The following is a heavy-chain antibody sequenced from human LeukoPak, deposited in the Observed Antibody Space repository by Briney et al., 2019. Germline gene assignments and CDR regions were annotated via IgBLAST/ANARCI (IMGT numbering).Heavy chain of an antibody. Sequence: GGSLRLSCAASVFTFDDYGMSWVRQAPGKGLEWVSGINWNGGSTGYADSVKGRLTTSRDNAKNSLYLQMNSLRAEDTALYYCARAAGSSSTEYYFDYWGQGTLVTVSS. D-gene: IGHD6-6*01. J-gene: IGHJ4*02. CDR3: ARAAGSSSTEYYFDY. CDR1: VFTFDDYG. V-gene: IGHV3-20*04. CDR2: INWNGGST.